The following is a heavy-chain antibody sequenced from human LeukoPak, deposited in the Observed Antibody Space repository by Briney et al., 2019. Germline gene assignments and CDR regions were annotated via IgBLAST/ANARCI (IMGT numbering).Heavy chain of an antibody. D-gene: IGHD5-24*01. V-gene: IGHV3-30*18. CDR1: GFTFSSYG. CDR3: AKALEEMAIIFLFHD. CDR2: ISYDGSNK. Sequence: PGRSLTLPCAASGFTFSSYGTHWVRQAPGKGLEWVADISYDGSNKYYAHPVKGRFTLSRDNPKHTLSLQKYTQSAEHSAVHYCAKALEEMAIIFLFHDWGQGTLV. J-gene: IGHJ4*02.